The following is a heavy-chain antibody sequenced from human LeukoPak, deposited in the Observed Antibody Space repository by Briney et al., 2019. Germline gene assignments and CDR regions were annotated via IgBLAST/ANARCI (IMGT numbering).Heavy chain of an antibody. J-gene: IGHJ4*02. D-gene: IGHD6-13*01. Sequence: PSETLSLTCTVSGGSISSSSYYWGWIRQPPGKGLEWIGSIYYSGSTYYNPSLKSRVTISVDTSKNQFSLKLSSVTAADKAVYYCARRTQIAAAGMAFDYRGQGTLVTVSS. CDR3: ARRTQIAAAGMAFDY. CDR2: IYYSGST. V-gene: IGHV4-39*01. CDR1: GGSISSSSYY.